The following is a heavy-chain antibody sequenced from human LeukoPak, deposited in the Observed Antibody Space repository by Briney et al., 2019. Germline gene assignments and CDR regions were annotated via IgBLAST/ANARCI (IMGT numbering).Heavy chain of an antibody. V-gene: IGHV4-34*01. CDR1: GGSFSGYY. CDR3: ARDSGLFGSGYQTNFDY. Sequence: SETLSLTCAVYGGSFSGYYWSWIRQPPGKGLEWMGEINHSGSTNYNPSLKSRVTISVDTSKNQFSLKLSSVTAADTAVYYCARDSGLFGSGYQTNFDYWGQGTLVTVSS. J-gene: IGHJ4*02. CDR2: INHSGST. D-gene: IGHD3-22*01.